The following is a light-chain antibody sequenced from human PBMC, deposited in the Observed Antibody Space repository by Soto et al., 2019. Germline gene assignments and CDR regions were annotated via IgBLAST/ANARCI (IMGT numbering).Light chain of an antibody. CDR2: DVS. CDR3: QQRSNWPRT. Sequence: GVRAAGSCSASQNISNYFIWYQQKPGQAPRLLIYDVSNRATDIPARFSGSGSGTDFTLTISSLEPEDLAVYFCQQRSNWPRTFGQRTIV. CDR1: QNISNY. V-gene: IGKV3-11*01. J-gene: IGKJ1*01.